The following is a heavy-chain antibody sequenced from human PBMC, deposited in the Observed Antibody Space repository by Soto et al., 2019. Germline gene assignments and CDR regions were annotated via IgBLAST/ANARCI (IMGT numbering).Heavy chain of an antibody. CDR1: GYRFTAYY. V-gene: IGHV1-46*01. Sequence: QVQLVQSGAGVQKPGASVKVSCEASGYRFTAYYMHWVRQAPGQGLERMAIINPSSGVANYAQRSNGSFTMTRDTSTSPVCWELSRLRSEDTAVHYCARSPPLRVCPGGDCSNFDYWGQGTLVTVS. CDR2: INPSSGVA. J-gene: IGHJ4*02. D-gene: IGHD2-21*02. CDR3: ARSPPLRVCPGGDCSNFDY.